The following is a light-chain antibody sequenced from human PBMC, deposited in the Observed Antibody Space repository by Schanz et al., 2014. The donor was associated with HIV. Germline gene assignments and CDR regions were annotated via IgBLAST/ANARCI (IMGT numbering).Light chain of an antibody. Sequence: QSALTQPASVSGSPGQSITISCTGTSSDVGGKNYVSWYQQHPGKAPKLMIYEVSKRPSGVPDRLSGSKSGNTASLTVSGLQAEDEADYYCCSFAGTIWVFGGGTKLTVL. V-gene: IGLV2-8*01. CDR3: CSFAGTIWV. J-gene: IGLJ3*02. CDR2: EVS. CDR1: SSDVGGKNY.